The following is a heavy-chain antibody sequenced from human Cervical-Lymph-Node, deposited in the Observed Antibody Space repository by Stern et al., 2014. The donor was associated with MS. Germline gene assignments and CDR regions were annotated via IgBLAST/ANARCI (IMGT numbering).Heavy chain of an antibody. CDR2: ISYAYDGSNE. Sequence: VQLEESGGGVVQPGTSLRLSCVASGFTFSSYAMHWVRQAPGKGLEWVAHISYAYDGSNEYYADSVKGRFTISRDNSKNTLYLQMNSLRTEDTAVYYCARDRCSGGSCLDYWGQGTLVTVSS. CDR1: GFTFSSYA. V-gene: IGHV3-30*01. D-gene: IGHD2-15*01. J-gene: IGHJ4*02. CDR3: ARDRCSGGSCLDY.